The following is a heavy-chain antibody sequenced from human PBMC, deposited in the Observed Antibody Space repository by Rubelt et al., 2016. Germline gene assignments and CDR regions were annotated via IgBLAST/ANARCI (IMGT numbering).Heavy chain of an antibody. CDR3: ARGLSMGSGSYYPYMDV. CDR1: GGSISSYY. V-gene: IGHV4-59*01. Sequence: QVQLQESGPGLVKPSETLSLTCTVSGGSISSYYWSWIRQPPGKGLEWIGYIYYSGSTNYNPSLRRPVTISVETSKNQFARKLGSGTAADTAVYYCARGLSMGSGSYYPYMDVWGQGTTVTVS. D-gene: IGHD3-10*01. CDR2: IYYSGST. J-gene: IGHJ6*02.